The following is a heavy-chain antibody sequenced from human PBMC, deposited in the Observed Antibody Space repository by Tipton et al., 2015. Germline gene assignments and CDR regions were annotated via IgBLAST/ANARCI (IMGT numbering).Heavy chain of an antibody. CDR1: GGSISSYY. CDR3: ARAMYYDLDV. D-gene: IGHD2-8*01. V-gene: IGHV4-59*12. Sequence: TLSLTCTVSGGSISSYYWSWIRQPPGKGLEWIGYIYYSGSTNYNPSLKSRVTISVDTSNNQFSLRLGSVTAADTAVYYCARAMYYDLDVWGQGTTVTVSS. J-gene: IGHJ6*02. CDR2: IYYSGST.